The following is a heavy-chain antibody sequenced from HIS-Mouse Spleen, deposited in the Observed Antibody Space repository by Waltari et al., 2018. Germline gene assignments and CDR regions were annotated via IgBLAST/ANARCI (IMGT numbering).Heavy chain of an antibody. Sequence: QLQLQESGPGLVKPSETLSRTCTVSGGSISSSSYYWGWIRQPPGKGLEWIGSTYYSWSTYYNPSLKSRVTISVDTSKNQFSLKLSSVTAADTAVYYCAREIPYSSSWYDWYFDLWGRGTLFTVSS. J-gene: IGHJ2*01. CDR1: GGSISSSSYY. V-gene: IGHV4-39*07. CDR3: AREIPYSSSWYDWYFDL. D-gene: IGHD6-13*01. CDR2: TYYSWST.